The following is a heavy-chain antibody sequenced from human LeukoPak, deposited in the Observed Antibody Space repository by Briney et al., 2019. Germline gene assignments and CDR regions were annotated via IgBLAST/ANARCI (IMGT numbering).Heavy chain of an antibody. Sequence: GGSLRLSCAASGFTFSSYAMHWVRQAPGKGLEWVSAISGSGGSTYYADSVKGRFTISRDNSKNTLYLQMNNLRAEDTAVYYCAKTRGSGPFDYWGQGTLVTVSS. V-gene: IGHV3-23*01. J-gene: IGHJ4*02. D-gene: IGHD3-10*01. CDR1: GFTFSSYA. CDR2: ISGSGGST. CDR3: AKTRGSGPFDY.